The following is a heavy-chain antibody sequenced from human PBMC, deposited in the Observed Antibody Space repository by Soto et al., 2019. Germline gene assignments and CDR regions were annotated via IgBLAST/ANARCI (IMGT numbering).Heavy chain of an antibody. CDR3: ARDLRGYSNWFHP. Sequence: VESLKISCKGSGYSFTSYWIGWVRQMPGKGLEWMGIIYPGDSDTRYSPSFQGQVTISADKSISTAYMQLSSLAPGDTAMYYCARDLRGYSNWFHPWGQGTLVTVSS. J-gene: IGHJ5*02. CDR2: IYPGDSDT. CDR1: GYSFTSYW. V-gene: IGHV5-51*01. D-gene: IGHD5-18*01.